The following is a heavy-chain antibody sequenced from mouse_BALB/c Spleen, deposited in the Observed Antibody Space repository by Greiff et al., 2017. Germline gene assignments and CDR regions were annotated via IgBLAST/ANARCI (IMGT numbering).Heavy chain of an antibody. CDR1: GFSLTSYG. Sequence: VKLMESGPGLVAPSQSLSITCTVSGFSLTSYGVHWVRQPPGKGLEWLGVIWAGGSTNYNSALMSRLSISKDNSKSQVFLKMNSLQTDDTAMYYCAIHDGYYPWFAYWGQGTLVTVSA. CDR2: IWAGGST. CDR3: AIHDGYYPWFAY. D-gene: IGHD2-3*01. J-gene: IGHJ3*01. V-gene: IGHV2-9*02.